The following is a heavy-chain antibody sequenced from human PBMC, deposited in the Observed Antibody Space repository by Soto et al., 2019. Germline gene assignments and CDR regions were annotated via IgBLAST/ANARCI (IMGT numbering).Heavy chain of an antibody. D-gene: IGHD2-15*01. Sequence: SQTLSRSCAISGESVSSNSAAWNWKKQSPSRGLEWLGRTYYRSKWYNDYAVSVKSRITINPDTSKDQFSLQLNSVTPEDTAVYYCARDIVVVVADNWFDPWGQRTLVTVSS. J-gene: IGHJ5*02. CDR1: GESVSSNSAA. V-gene: IGHV6-1*01. CDR3: ARDIVVVVADNWFDP. CDR2: TYYRSKWYN.